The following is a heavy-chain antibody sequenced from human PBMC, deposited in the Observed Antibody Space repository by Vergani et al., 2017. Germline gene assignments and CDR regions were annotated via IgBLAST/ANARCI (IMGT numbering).Heavy chain of an antibody. Sequence: QVQLQESGPGLVKPSETLSLTCTVSGGSISSYYWSWIRQPPGKGQEWIWYIYYSGSTNYNPSPKSRVTISVDKSKNQFSLKLISVTAADTAVYYCARGRVSSSWEFDYWGQGTLVTVSS. CDR1: GGSISSYY. J-gene: IGHJ4*02. V-gene: IGHV4-59*12. CDR2: IYYSGST. D-gene: IGHD6-13*01. CDR3: ARGRVSSSWEFDY.